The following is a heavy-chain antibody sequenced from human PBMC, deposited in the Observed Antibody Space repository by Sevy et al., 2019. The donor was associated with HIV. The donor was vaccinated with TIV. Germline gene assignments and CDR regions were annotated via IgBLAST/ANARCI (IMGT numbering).Heavy chain of an antibody. V-gene: IGHV3-30*14. CDR2: ISYDGSRK. Sequence: GGSLRLSCAASGFTFSSYTMHWVRQAPGKGLEWVAFISYDGSRKYYADSVKGRFTISRDNSKNTLYLQMNNLRAEDTAVFYCARDLALSGNYSWLAYWGQGTLVTVSS. J-gene: IGHJ4*02. D-gene: IGHD3-22*01. CDR3: ARDLALSGNYSWLAY. CDR1: GFTFSSYT.